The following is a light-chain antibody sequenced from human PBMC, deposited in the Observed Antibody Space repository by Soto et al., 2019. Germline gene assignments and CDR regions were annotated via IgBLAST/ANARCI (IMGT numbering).Light chain of an antibody. J-gene: IGKJ1*01. V-gene: IGKV1-39*01. CDR1: QSISSY. Sequence: DIQMTQSPSSLSASVGERVTITCRASQSISSYLNWYQQKPGKAPKLLIYAASSLQSGVPSRFSGSGSGTDSTLTISSLQPEDFATYYCQQSYSTPQTFGQGAKVEIK. CDR3: QQSYSTPQT. CDR2: AAS.